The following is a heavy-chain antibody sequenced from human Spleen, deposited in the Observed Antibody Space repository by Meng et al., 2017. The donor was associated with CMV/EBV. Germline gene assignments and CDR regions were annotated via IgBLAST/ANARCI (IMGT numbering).Heavy chain of an antibody. D-gene: IGHD3-10*01. Sequence: ASVKVSCKASGYIFTKYGVNWMRQAPGQGPEWMGWISAYNGDTMYAPKVQGRVTMTTDTSTSTAYMELRGLRSDDTAVYYCARDYYGSGNLGNVWGQGTTVTVSS. J-gene: IGHJ6*02. V-gene: IGHV1-18*01. CDR3: ARDYYGSGNLGNV. CDR1: GYIFTKYG. CDR2: ISAYNGDT.